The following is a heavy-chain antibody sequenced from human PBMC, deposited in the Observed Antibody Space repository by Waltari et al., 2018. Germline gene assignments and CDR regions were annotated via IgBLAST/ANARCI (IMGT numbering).Heavy chain of an antibody. V-gene: IGHV3-7*01. J-gene: IGHJ3*02. Sequence: EVQLVESGGGVVQPGGSLSLPCAASGVTLSNLWMSWVRKAPGKGLEWMANIKTDGGEEYYVDSVRGRFTISRDNAKNLLFLQMNSLRPEDTAVYYCARDQWFGFDIWGQGTMVTVSS. D-gene: IGHD3-22*01. CDR1: GVTLSNLW. CDR2: IKTDGGEE. CDR3: ARDQWFGFDI.